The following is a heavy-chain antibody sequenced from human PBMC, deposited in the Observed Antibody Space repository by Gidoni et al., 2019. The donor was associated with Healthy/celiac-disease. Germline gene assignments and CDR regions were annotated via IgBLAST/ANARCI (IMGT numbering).Heavy chain of an antibody. CDR3: ARPTIGYYYDSSNAFDI. V-gene: IGHV1-2*02. CDR1: GYTFTGYY. J-gene: IGHJ3*02. CDR2: INTNSGGT. D-gene: IGHD3-22*01. Sequence: QVPLVQSGAAVKKPGASVKVSCKASGYTFTGYYMHLVRQAPGQGLEWMGWINTNSGGTNYAQKFQGRVTMTRDTSISTAYMELSRLRSDDTAVYYCARPTIGYYYDSSNAFDIWGQGTMVTVSS.